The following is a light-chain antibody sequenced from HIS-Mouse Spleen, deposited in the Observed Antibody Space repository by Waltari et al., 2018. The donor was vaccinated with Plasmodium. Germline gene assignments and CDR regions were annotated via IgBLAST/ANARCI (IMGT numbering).Light chain of an antibody. V-gene: IGKV4-1*01. Sequence: DIVMTQSPDSLAVSLGESATINCKYSPSVLYSSNNKNYLAWYQQKPGQPPKLLIYWASTRESGVPDRFSGSGSGTDFTLTISSLQAEDVAVYYCQQYYSTPYTFGQGTKLEIK. CDR2: WAS. CDR1: PSVLYSSNNKNY. J-gene: IGKJ2*01. CDR3: QQYYSTPYT.